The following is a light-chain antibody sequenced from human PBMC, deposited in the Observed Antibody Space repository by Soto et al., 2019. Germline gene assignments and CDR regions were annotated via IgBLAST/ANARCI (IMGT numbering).Light chain of an antibody. CDR3: QQSYSTPLT. CDR2: AAS. J-gene: IGKJ4*01. V-gene: IGKV1-39*01. Sequence: DIQMTQSPSSLSASVGDRVIITCRASQSISAHSNWYQQKPGKAPKLLIYAASSLQSEVPSRFSGSGSGTDFTLTISSLQPEDFATYYCQQSYSTPLTFGGGTKVEIK. CDR1: QSISAH.